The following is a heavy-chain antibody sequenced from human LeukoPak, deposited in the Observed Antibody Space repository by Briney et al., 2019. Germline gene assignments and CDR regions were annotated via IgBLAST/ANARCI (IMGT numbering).Heavy chain of an antibody. CDR3: ARGDGYTAMVRGGNWFDP. CDR1: GYTFTGYY. Sequence: VASVKVSCKASGYTFTGYYMHWVRQAPGQGLEWMGWINPNSGGTNYAQKFQGRVTMTRDTSISTAYMELSRLRSDDTAVYYCARGDGYTAMVRGGNWFDPWGQGTLVTVSS. D-gene: IGHD5-18*01. J-gene: IGHJ5*02. CDR2: INPNSGGT. V-gene: IGHV1-2*02.